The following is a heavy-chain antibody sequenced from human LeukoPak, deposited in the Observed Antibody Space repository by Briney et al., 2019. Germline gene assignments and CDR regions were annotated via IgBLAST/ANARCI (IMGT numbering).Heavy chain of an antibody. CDR1: GGSISNYY. D-gene: IGHD1/OR15-1a*01. CDR3: ARDISSSRTWNNLDN. CDR2: IYSNGRT. J-gene: IGHJ4*02. V-gene: IGHV4-4*07. Sequence: SETLSLTCSVSGGSISNYYWSWIRQPAGKGLEWIGRIYSNGRTDYNPSLKSRVTMSVDTSKNRFSLKVTSVTVADTAVYFCARDISSSRTWNNLDNWGQGTLDTVSS.